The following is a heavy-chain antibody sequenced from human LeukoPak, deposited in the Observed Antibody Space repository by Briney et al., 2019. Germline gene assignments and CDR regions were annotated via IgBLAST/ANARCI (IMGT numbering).Heavy chain of an antibody. CDR3: ARGGPALDTAMATGHYLYDY. D-gene: IGHD5-18*01. J-gene: IGHJ4*02. V-gene: IGHV4-30-4*01. CDR2: IYYSGST. CDR1: GGSISSGDYY. Sequence: SETLSLTCTVSGGSISSGDYYWSWIRQPPGKGLEWIGYIYYSGSTYYNPSLKSRVTISVDTSKNQFSLKLSSVTAADTAVYYCARGGPALDTAMATGHYLYDYWGQGTLVTVSS.